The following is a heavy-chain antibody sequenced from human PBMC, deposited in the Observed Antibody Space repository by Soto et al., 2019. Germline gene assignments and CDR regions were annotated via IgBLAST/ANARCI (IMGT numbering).Heavy chain of an antibody. CDR2: ISAYSGNT. Sequence: QIELVQSGAEVKKPGASVKVSCKAFGYTCTSYGITWVRQAPGQGLEWMGWISAYSGNTNYAQKVQGRATLTTEASTNTAYMELRSLQFGDTAVYYCARYLGSGYVEGCCGQGNRVTVSS. CDR3: ARYLGSGYVEGC. CDR1: GYTCTSYG. J-gene: IGHJ4*02. D-gene: IGHD5-12*01. V-gene: IGHV1-18*01.